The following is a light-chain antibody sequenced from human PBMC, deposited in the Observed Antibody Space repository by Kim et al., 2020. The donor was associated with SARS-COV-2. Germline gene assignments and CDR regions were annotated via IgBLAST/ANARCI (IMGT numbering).Light chain of an antibody. J-gene: IGKJ1*01. CDR1: QGIGSD. CDR2: DAY. Sequence: EIVLTQSPATLSLSPGERATLSCRASQGIGSDLAWYQQKPGQAPRLLISDAYNRATGIPARFSGSGSGTDFTLTVNSLQAEDSAVYYCQQRNMGPRTFGQGTKVDIK. CDR3: QQRNMGPRT. V-gene: IGKV3-11*01.